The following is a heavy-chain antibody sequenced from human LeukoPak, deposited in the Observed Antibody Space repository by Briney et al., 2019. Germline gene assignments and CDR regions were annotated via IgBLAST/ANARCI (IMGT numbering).Heavy chain of an antibody. CDR1: GFTFSRYW. V-gene: IGHV3-7*01. CDR2: IKQDGSEK. D-gene: IGHD3-3*01. CDR3: ARGTTTIFGMAPTYFDY. Sequence: GGSLRLSCAASGFTFSRYWMTWVRQAPGKGLEWVANIKQDGSEKSYVDSMKGRFTISRDNAKNSLFLQMNSLRAEDTALYYCARGTTTIFGMAPTYFDYWGQGTLVTVSS. J-gene: IGHJ4*02.